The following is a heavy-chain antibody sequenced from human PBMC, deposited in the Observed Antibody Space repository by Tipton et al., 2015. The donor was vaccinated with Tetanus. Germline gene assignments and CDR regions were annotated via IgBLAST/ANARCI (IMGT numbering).Heavy chain of an antibody. CDR1: GYSFTNYW. CDR2: IIPIFGTA. D-gene: IGHD2-2*01. CDR3: AREDSNVVVVPAYYYYGMDV. J-gene: IGHJ6*02. Sequence: QLVQSGAEVKKPGESLKMSCKGSGYSFTNYWIGWVRQMPGKGLEWMGGIIPIFGTAKYAQKFQGRVTITADESTSTAYMELSSLRAEDTAVYYCAREDSNVVVVPAYYYYGMDVWGQGTTVTVSS. V-gene: IGHV1-69*01.